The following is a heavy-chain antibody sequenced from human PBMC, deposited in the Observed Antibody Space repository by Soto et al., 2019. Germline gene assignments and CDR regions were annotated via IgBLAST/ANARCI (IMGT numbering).Heavy chain of an antibody. CDR1: GGSFSGYY. V-gene: IGHV4-34*01. D-gene: IGHD2-15*01. CDR3: ARGPGPATVVVVAATHYYYYMDV. CDR2: INHSGST. Sequence: QVQLQQWGAGLLKPSETLSLTCAVYGGSFSGYYWSWIRQPPGKGLEWIGEINHSGSTNYNPSLKSPVTISVGTSKNQFSVKLSSVTAADTAVYYCARGPGPATVVVVAATHYYYYMDVWGKGTTVTVSS. J-gene: IGHJ6*03.